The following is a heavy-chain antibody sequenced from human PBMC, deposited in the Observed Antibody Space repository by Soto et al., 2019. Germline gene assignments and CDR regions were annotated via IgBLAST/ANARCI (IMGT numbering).Heavy chain of an antibody. CDR1: GYTFTSYY. V-gene: IGHV1-46*03. CDR3: ASFSWTRNTPMA. Sequence: GASVKVSCKASGYTFTSYYMHWVRQAPGQGLEWMGIINPSGGSTSYAQKFQGRVTMTRDTSTSTVYMELSSLRSEDTAVYYCASFSWTRNTPMAWGQGTLVTVSS. J-gene: IGHJ4*02. D-gene: IGHD5-18*01. CDR2: INPSGGST.